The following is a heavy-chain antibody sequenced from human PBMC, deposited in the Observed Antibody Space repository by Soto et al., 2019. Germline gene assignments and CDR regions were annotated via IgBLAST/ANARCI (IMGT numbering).Heavy chain of an antibody. CDR3: ATLSTDYYFY. V-gene: IGHV3-48*03. J-gene: IGHJ4*02. Sequence: AGSLRLSCAVSGLTFSSFEMGSVRQAAGKGPEWISYISRGATTTYYADSVRGRFTISRDDAENSVFLQMDSLGVEDTAIYFCATLSTDYYFYWGQGTLVTVSS. D-gene: IGHD3-9*01. CDR2: ISRGATTT. CDR1: GLTFSSFE.